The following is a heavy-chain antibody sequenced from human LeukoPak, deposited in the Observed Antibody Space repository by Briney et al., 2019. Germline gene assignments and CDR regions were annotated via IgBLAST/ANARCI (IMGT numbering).Heavy chain of an antibody. D-gene: IGHD2-21*02. Sequence: ASVKVSCKASGYTFTIYGISWVRQAPGQGLEWMGWINTNNGNTNYAQKFQGRVTMTTDTSTSTAYMELRGLRSDDTAVYYCARKGRFGDCYLFHYWGQGTLVTVSS. CDR1: GYTFTIYG. J-gene: IGHJ4*02. CDR2: INTNNGNT. V-gene: IGHV1-18*01. CDR3: ARKGRFGDCYLFHY.